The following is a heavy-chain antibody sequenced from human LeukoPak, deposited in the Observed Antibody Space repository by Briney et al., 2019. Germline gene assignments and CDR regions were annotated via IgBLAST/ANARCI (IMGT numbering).Heavy chain of an antibody. J-gene: IGHJ4*02. D-gene: IGHD1-26*01. V-gene: IGHV4-61*02. CDR1: GGSICSGCYY. CDR3: ARVRRVGATPFDY. CDR2: IHTSGTT. Sequence: PSETLSLTCSDSGGSICSGCYYWSWIRQPAGKGLEWIGRIHTSGTTNYNPSLKSRVTMSIDTSKNQLSLKLSSVTAADTAVYCARVRRVGATPFDYWGQGTLVTVTS.